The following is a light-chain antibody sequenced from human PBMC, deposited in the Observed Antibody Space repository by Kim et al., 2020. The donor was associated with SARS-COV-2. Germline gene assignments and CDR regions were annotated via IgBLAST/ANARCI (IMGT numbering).Light chain of an antibody. CDR3: QAWDSSNYVVF. Sequence: SYELTQPPSVSVSPGQTASITCGGDKLANKYACWYQQKPGQSPVLVIYHDSNRPSGVPERFSGSKSGNTATLTISGVQAGDEADYYCQAWDSSNYVVFFG. J-gene: IGLJ1*01. V-gene: IGLV3-1*01. CDR2: HDS. CDR1: KLANKY.